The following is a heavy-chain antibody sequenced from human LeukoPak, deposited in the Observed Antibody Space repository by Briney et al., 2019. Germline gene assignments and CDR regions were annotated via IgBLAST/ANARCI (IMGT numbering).Heavy chain of an antibody. CDR1: GFSFDDFA. CDR3: ARATASDSSGVHLNWFDT. CDR2: LTWNSGTF. V-gene: IGHV3-9*01. J-gene: IGHJ5*02. D-gene: IGHD3-22*01. Sequence: GGSLRLSCVGSGFSFDDFAMHWVRQVPGKGLEWVPGLTWNSGTFGYADSVKGRFTISRDNAKNSLFLEMSGLRGEDTAFYYCARATASDSSGVHLNWFDTWGQGTRVTVSS.